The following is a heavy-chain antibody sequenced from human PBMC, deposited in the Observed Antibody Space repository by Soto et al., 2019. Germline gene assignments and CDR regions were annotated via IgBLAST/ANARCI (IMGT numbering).Heavy chain of an antibody. CDR3: ARAPHYYYYLDV. CDR2: MNPNSGNT. J-gene: IGHJ6*03. V-gene: IGHV1-8*01. Sequence: GASVKVSCKASGYTFTSYDINWVRQATGQGLEWMGWMNPNSGNTGYAQKFQGRVTMTRNTSISTAYMELSSLRSEDTAVYYCARAPHYYYYLDVWGKGTTVTVSS. CDR1: GYTFTSYD.